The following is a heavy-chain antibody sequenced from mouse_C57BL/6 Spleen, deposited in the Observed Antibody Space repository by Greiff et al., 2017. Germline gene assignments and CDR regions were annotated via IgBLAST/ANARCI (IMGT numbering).Heavy chain of an antibody. J-gene: IGHJ2*01. V-gene: IGHV1-69*01. D-gene: IGHD3-2*02. CDR2: IDPSDSYT. Sequence: QVQLQQPGAELVMPGASVKLSCKASGYTFTSYWMHWVKQRPGQGLEWIGEIDPSDSYTNYNQKFKGKSTLTVDKASSPAYMQLSSLTSEDSAVYYCASRDSSGSPFDDCGQGTTLTVSS. CDR1: GYTFTSYW. CDR3: ASRDSSGSPFDD.